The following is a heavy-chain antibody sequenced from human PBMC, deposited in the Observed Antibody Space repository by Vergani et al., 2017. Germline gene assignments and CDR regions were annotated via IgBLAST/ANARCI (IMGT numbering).Heavy chain of an antibody. Sequence: QVQLQQWGAGLLKPSETLSLTCAVYGGSFSGYYWSWIRQPPGKGLEWIGEINHSGSTNYNPSLKSRVTISVDTSKNQFSLKLSSVTAADTAVYYCAKPNPYSSSWYYFDYWGQGTLVTVSS. CDR3: AKPNPYSSSWYYFDY. CDR1: GGSFSGYY. V-gene: IGHV4-34*01. D-gene: IGHD6-13*01. CDR2: INHSGST. J-gene: IGHJ4*02.